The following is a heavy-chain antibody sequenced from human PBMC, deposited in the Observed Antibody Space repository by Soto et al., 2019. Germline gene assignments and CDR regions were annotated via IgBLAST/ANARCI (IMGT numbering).Heavy chain of an antibody. V-gene: IGHV3-23*01. D-gene: IGHD4-17*01. CDR2: ISGSGGST. CDR3: AKDRGDYGYCYGMDV. J-gene: IGHJ6*02. Sequence: PGWSLRLSCAASGFTFSSYAMSWVRQAPGKGLEWVSAISGSGGSTYYADSVKGRFTISRDNSKNTLYLQMNSLRAEDTAVYYCAKDRGDYGYCYGMDVWGQGTTVTVSS. CDR1: GFTFSSYA.